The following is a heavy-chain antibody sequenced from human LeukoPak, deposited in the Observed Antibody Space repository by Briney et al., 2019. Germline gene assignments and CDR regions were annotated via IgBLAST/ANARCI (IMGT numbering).Heavy chain of an antibody. CDR2: IYTSGGT. V-gene: IGHV4-59*01. J-gene: IGHJ5*01. CDR3: AREAWESGWGWLDS. D-gene: IGHD1-26*01. CDR1: GGSISSSY. Sequence: SETLSLTCTVTGGSISSSYWSWIRQPPGKGLEWIGYIYTSGGTNSNPSLKSRVTISQDMSNNQLSLRLTSVTAADTAVYYCAREAWESGWGWLDSWGQGTLVTVSS.